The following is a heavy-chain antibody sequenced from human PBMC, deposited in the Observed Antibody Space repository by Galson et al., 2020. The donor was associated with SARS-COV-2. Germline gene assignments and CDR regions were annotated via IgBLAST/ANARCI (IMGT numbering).Heavy chain of an antibody. CDR1: GFTFSSYD. V-gene: IGHV3-13*01. D-gene: IGHD6-13*01. Sequence: GESLKISCAASGFTFSSYDMHWVRQATGKGLEWVSAIGTAGDTYYPGSVKGRFTISRENAKNSLYLQMNSLRAGDTAVYYCARAHTHSSSWYVGYYYYGMDVWGQGTTVTVSS. J-gene: IGHJ6*02. CDR3: ARAHTHSSSWYVGYYYYGMDV. CDR2: IGTAGDT.